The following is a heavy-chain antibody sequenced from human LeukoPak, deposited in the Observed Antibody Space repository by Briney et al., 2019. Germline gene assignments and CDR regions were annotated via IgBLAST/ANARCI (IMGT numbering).Heavy chain of an antibody. CDR1: GFTFSNYA. V-gene: IGHV3-23*01. CDR3: AKKLTGSYYNPYDY. Sequence: GGSPRLSCAASGFTFSNYAMSWVRQAPGKGLEGVSAIVGSGASTYYADSVKGRFTISRDNSKNTLYLQMDSLRAEDTAVYYCAKKLTGSYYNPYDYWGQGTLVTVSS. D-gene: IGHD3-10*01. CDR2: IVGSGAST. J-gene: IGHJ4*02.